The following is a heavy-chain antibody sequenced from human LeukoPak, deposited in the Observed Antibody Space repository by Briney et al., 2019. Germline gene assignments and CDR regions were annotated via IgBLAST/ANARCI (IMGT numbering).Heavy chain of an antibody. J-gene: IGHJ4*02. CDR1: SGSFSGYY. V-gene: IGHV4-34*01. D-gene: IGHD1-1*01. CDR3: ARGPLAGTTEPQFDY. Sequence: SETLSLTCAVYSGSFSGYYWMWLPQPPGKGREWIGEINNSGSNNYNPSLESRVTISVDTSKNQFSLKLSSVTAADAAVYYCARGPLAGTTEPQFDYWGQGTLVTVSS. CDR2: INNSGSN.